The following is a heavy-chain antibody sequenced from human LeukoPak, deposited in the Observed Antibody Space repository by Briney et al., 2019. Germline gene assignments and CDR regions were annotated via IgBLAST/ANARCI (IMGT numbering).Heavy chain of an antibody. CDR2: IYYSGST. D-gene: IGHD3-16*01. J-gene: IGHJ5*02. Sequence: PSETLSLTCTVSGDSISSGGYYWSWLRQHPGKGLEWIGNIYYSGSTYYNPSLKSRVTISIDTSKNHFSLNLSSVTAADTAVYYCARGGVFGGVLNFVNNCFHPGAPKPWVTASS. CDR1: GDSISSGGYY. CDR3: ARGGVFGGVLNFVNNCFHP. V-gene: IGHV4-31*03.